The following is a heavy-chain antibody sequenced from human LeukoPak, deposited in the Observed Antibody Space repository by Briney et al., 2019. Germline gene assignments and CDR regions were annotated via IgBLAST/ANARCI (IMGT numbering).Heavy chain of an antibody. Sequence: PSETLSLTCAVSGCSISSGYYWGWIRQPPGKGLEWIGSIYHSGSTYYNPSLKSRVTISVDTSKNQFSLKLSSVTAADTAVYYCARQAGTGYFDYWGQGTLVTVSS. CDR1: GCSISSGYY. V-gene: IGHV4-38-2*01. D-gene: IGHD3-10*01. CDR2: IYHSGST. J-gene: IGHJ4*02. CDR3: ARQAGTGYFDY.